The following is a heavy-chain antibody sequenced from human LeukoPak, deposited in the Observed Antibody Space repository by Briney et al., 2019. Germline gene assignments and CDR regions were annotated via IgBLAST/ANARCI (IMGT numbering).Heavy chain of an antibody. J-gene: IGHJ4*02. V-gene: IGHV4-39*02. CDR2: IYYSGIT. CDR3: ARGRANYDSTGYYY. D-gene: IGHD3-22*01. Sequence: SETLSLTCTVYGGSINTTTYCWGWLRQPPGKGLEWIGSIYYSGITYYKSSLKSRVTISVDTSKNHFSLKLSSVSAADTAVYYCARGRANYDSTGYYYWGQGILVTVSS. CDR1: GGSINTTTYC.